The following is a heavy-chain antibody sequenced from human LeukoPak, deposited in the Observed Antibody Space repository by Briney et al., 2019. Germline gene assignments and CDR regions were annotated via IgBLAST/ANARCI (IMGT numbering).Heavy chain of an antibody. V-gene: IGHV3-30-3*01. CDR2: ISYDGSNK. CDR1: GFTFSSYA. Sequence: GGSLRLSCAASGFTFSSYAMHWVRQASGKGLGWVAVISYDGSNKYYADSVKGRFTISRDNSKNTLYLQMNSLRAEDTAVYYCARAIVFTSSFDYWGQGTLVTVSS. J-gene: IGHJ4*02. D-gene: IGHD1-26*01. CDR3: ARAIVFTSSFDY.